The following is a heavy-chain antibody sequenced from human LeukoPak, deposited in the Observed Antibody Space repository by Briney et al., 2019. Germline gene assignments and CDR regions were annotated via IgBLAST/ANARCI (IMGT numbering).Heavy chain of an antibody. D-gene: IGHD6-13*01. CDR2: ISGSGGTT. V-gene: IGHV3-23*01. Sequence: PGGSLRLSCAASGFTFSSYAMTWVRQAPGKGLEWVSDISGSGGTTYYADSVKGRFTISRDNSKNTLYLQMNSLRAEDTAVYYCAKEMYSSSWYYFDFWGQGTLVTVSS. CDR1: GFTFSSYA. CDR3: AKEMYSSSWYYFDF. J-gene: IGHJ4*02.